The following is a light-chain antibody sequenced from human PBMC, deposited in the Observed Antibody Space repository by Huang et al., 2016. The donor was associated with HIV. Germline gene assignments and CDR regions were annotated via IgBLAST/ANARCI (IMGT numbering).Light chain of an antibody. CDR1: HNITDNF. CDR2: GAS. J-gene: IGKJ4*01. Sequence: DIVLTQSPGTLSLSPGERAALSCRASHNITDNFLAWYQQGSGQAPRLLIYGASNMAIGIPDRFSGSGSGTDFTLIISRLEPQDSAVYYCQQYLSSPLTFGGGTNVEIK. V-gene: IGKV3-20*01. CDR3: QQYLSSPLT.